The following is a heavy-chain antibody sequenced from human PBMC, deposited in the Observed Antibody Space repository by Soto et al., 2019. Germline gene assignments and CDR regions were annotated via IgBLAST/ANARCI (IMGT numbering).Heavy chain of an antibody. V-gene: IGHV1-69*13. CDR3: AANSLGGGSQGDV. Sequence: GASVKVSCKASGDTFSSYSISWVRQAPGQGLEWMGGIVPIFGTTVYAPRLQGRPTITADGPTSTSYMELSGLTFEDTAVYYCAANSLGGGSQGDVWGQGTTVTVSS. CDR2: IVPIFGTT. CDR1: GDTFSSYS. J-gene: IGHJ6*02. D-gene: IGHD3-10*01.